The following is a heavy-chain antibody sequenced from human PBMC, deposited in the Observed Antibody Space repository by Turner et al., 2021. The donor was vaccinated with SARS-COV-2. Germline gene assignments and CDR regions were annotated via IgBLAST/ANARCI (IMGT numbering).Heavy chain of an antibody. V-gene: IGHV4-59*08. CDR2: IYYSGIT. Sequence: VSGGSISSYYWSWIRQPPGKGLEWIGYIYYSGITNYNPSLKSRVTISVDTSKNQFSLKLSSVTAADTAVYYCARQGGYDILTGYTDYYYGMDVWGQGTTVTVSS. CDR3: ARQGGYDILTGYTDYYYGMDV. J-gene: IGHJ6*02. CDR1: GGSISSYY. D-gene: IGHD3-9*01.